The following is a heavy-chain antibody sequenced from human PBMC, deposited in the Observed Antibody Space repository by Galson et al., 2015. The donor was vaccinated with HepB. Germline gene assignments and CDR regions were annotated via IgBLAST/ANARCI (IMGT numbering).Heavy chain of an antibody. Sequence: QSGAEVKKPGESLKISCKASGYRFTNYWIGWVRQMPGKGLEWMGIIYADDSDARYSPSFQGQVTISVDKSINTAYLQWSSLKASDTAIYYCARLGRRESLGESSFLFDPWGQGTLVTVSS. CDR2: IYADDSDA. D-gene: IGHD3-16*02. CDR3: ARLGRRESLGESSFLFDP. CDR1: GYRFTNYW. J-gene: IGHJ5*02. V-gene: IGHV5-51*01.